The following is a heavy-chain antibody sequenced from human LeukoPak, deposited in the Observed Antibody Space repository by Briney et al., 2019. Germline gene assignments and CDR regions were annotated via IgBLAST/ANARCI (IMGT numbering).Heavy chain of an antibody. D-gene: IGHD3-10*01. J-gene: IGHJ6*02. CDR2: IYYSGST. CDR3: ARAPYYYGSGRVYGMDV. Sequence: PSQTLSLTCTVSGGSISSGGYYWSWIRQHPGKGLEWLGYIYYSGSTYYNPSLKSRVTISVDASKNQFSLKLSSVTAADTAVYYCARAPYYYGSGRVYGMDVWGQGTTVTVSS. V-gene: IGHV4-31*03. CDR1: GGSISSGGYY.